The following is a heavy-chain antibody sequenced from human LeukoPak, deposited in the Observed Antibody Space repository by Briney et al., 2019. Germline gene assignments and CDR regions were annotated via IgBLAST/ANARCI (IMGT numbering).Heavy chain of an antibody. CDR1: GHTFTAYY. CDR2: IKADNGDT. Sequence: ASVKVSRKTSGHTFTAYYMHWVRQAPGQGLEWMGWIKADNGDTNYAQKFQDRVTMTRDTSISTVYMELSRLRSDDTAVYYCARDNRWSFDYWGQGTVVTVSS. J-gene: IGHJ4*02. CDR3: ARDNRWSFDY. V-gene: IGHV1-2*02. D-gene: IGHD2-15*01.